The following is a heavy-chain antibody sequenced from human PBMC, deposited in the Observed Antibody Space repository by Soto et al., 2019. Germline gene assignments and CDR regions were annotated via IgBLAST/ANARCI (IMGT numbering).Heavy chain of an antibody. CDR3: AREGYCSGGSCYFNPDEYYYYGMDV. J-gene: IGHJ6*02. CDR1: GYTFTSYG. V-gene: IGHV1-18*01. CDR2: ISAYNGNT. Sequence: ASVKVSCKASGYTFTSYGISWVRQAPGQGLEWMGWISAYNGNTNYAQKLQGRVTMTTDTSTSTAYMELRSLRSDDTAVYYCAREGYCSGGSCYFNPDEYYYYGMDVWGQRTSVTVSS. D-gene: IGHD2-15*01.